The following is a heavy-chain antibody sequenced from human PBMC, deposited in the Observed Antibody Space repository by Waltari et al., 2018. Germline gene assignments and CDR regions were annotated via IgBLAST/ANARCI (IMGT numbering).Heavy chain of an antibody. CDR1: GGTFGTYA. CDR3: AKREIGYAFDI. V-gene: IGHV1-69*12. D-gene: IGHD1-26*01. J-gene: IGHJ3*02. CDR2: VIPIFGTP. Sequence: QVQLVQSGAEVKQPGASVKVSCKASGGTFGTYAITWVRQAPGQGLAWMGGVIPIFGTPNYAPKFQGRVTVSADPSTSTAYLEVRRLISEDTAVYYCAKREIGYAFDIWGHGTMVTVSS.